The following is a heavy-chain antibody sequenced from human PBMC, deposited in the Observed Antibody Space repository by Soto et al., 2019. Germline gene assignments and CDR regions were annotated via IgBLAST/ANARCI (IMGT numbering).Heavy chain of an antibody. CDR3: ARGLDCSGGSCYPYYYYYGMDV. CDR1: GDSISSGGYY. Sequence: PSETLSLTCTVSGDSISSGGYYWSWIRQHPGKGLEWIGYIYYSGSTYYNPSLKSRVTISVDTSKNQFSLKLSSVTAADTAVYYCARGLDCSGGSCYPYYYYYGMDVWGQGTTVTVSS. V-gene: IGHV4-31*03. D-gene: IGHD2-15*01. J-gene: IGHJ6*02. CDR2: IYYSGST.